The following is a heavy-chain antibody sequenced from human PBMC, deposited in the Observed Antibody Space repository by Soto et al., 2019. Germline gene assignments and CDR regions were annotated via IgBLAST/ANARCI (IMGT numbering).Heavy chain of an antibody. D-gene: IGHD3-22*01. J-gene: IGHJ3*02. Sequence: EVQLVESGGGLVQPGGSLRLSCAASGFTFSSYSMNWVRQAPGKGLEWVSYISSSSSTIYYADSVKGRFTISRDNAKNSLYLQMNSLRDEDTAVYYCASRMIVVVMGVAEIWGQGTMVTVSS. CDR2: ISSSSSTI. V-gene: IGHV3-48*02. CDR3: ASRMIVVVMGVAEI. CDR1: GFTFSSYS.